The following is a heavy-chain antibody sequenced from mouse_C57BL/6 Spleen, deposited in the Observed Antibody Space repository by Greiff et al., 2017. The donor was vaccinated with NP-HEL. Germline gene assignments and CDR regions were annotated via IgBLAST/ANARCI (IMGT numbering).Heavy chain of an antibody. V-gene: IGHV1-52*01. D-gene: IGHD1-1*01. J-gene: IGHJ3*01. CDR2: IDPSDSET. CDR3: GMYYGSSTGFAD. Sequence: QVQLQQPGAELVRPGSSVKLSCKASGYTFTSYWMHWVKQRPIQGLEWIGNIDPSDSETHYNQKFKDKATLTVDKSSSTAYMQLSSLTSEDSAGYYCGMYYGSSTGFADWGQGTRVTGAA. CDR1: GYTFTSYW.